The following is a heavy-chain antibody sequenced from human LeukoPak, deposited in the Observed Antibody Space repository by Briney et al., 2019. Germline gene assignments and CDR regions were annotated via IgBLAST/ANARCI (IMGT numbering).Heavy chain of an antibody. CDR2: ISYDGSNK. CDR1: GFTFSSYG. J-gene: IGHJ4*02. Sequence: SGGSLRLSCAASGFTFSSYGMHWVRQAPGKGLEWVAVISYDGSNKYYADSVKGRFTISRDNSKNTLYLQMNSLRAEDTAVYYCAKDRDIYGGYFDYWGQGTLVTVSS. V-gene: IGHV3-30*18. CDR3: AKDRDIYGGYFDY. D-gene: IGHD3-9*01.